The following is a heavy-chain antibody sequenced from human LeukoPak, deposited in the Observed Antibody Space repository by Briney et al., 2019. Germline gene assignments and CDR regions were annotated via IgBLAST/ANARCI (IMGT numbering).Heavy chain of an antibody. CDR3: AKRLGSGSYEYYFDY. Sequence: GGSLRLSCAASGFTFSSYGMYWVRQAPGKGLEWVAVISYDGSNKYYADSVKGRFTISRDNSKNTLYLQMNSLRAEDTAVYYCAKRLGSGSYEYYFDYWGQGTLVTVSS. D-gene: IGHD1-26*01. V-gene: IGHV3-30*18. J-gene: IGHJ4*02. CDR1: GFTFSSYG. CDR2: ISYDGSNK.